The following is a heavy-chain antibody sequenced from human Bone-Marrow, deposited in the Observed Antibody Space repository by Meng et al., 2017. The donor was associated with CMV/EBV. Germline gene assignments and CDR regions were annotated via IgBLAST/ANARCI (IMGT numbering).Heavy chain of an antibody. CDR1: GFTFSSYS. CDR2: ISSSSSYI. V-gene: IGHV3-21*01. CDR3: ARDRAGGGSYLDY. D-gene: IGHD1-26*01. Sequence: GGSLRLSCAASGFTFSSYSMNWVRQAPGKGLEWVSSISSSSSYIYYADSVKGRFTISRDNAKNSLYLQMNSLRAEDTAVYYCARDRAGGGSYLDYWGQGTLVTVSS. J-gene: IGHJ4*02.